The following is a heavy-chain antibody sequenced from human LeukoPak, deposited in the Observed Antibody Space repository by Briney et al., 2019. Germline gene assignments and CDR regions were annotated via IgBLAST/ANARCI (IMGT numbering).Heavy chain of an antibody. Sequence: ASVKVSCKASGYTFTRYYMHWVRQAPGQGLDWMGWINPNSGGTNYAQKFQGRVTMTRDTSISTAYMELSRLRSDDTAVYYCARDIGPAACTPNWFDPWGQGTLVTVSS. V-gene: IGHV1-2*02. CDR1: GYTFTRYY. J-gene: IGHJ5*02. CDR2: INPNSGGT. CDR3: ARDIGPAACTPNWFDP. D-gene: IGHD6-13*01.